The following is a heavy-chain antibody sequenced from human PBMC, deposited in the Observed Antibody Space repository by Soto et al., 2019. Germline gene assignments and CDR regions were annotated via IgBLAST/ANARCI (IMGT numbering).Heavy chain of an antibody. Sequence: EVQLVESGGGLVQPGGSLRLSCAASGFTFSSYSMNWVRQAPGKGLEWVSYISSSSSTIYYADSVKGRFTISRDNAKNSLYLQMNSLRDEDTAVYYCARDFPIAYSSSWTLFDYWGQGTLVTVSS. CDR1: GFTFSSYS. D-gene: IGHD6-13*01. CDR3: ARDFPIAYSSSWTLFDY. V-gene: IGHV3-48*02. CDR2: ISSSSSTI. J-gene: IGHJ4*02.